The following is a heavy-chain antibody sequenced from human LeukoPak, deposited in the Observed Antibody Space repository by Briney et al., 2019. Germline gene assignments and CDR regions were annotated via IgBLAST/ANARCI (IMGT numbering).Heavy chain of an antibody. CDR2: ISHSGNS. CDR1: GGSISSGDYY. J-gene: IGHJ3*02. Sequence: SETLSLTCTVSGGSISSGDYYWSWIRQPPGKGLEWIGYISHSGNSYFNPSLKSRIILSVDTSKNQLSLKLSSVTAADTAVYYCARQPSTRYCSSATCYTLDIWGQGTMVTVSS. V-gene: IGHV4-30-4*08. D-gene: IGHD2-2*02. CDR3: ARQPSTRYCSSATCYTLDI.